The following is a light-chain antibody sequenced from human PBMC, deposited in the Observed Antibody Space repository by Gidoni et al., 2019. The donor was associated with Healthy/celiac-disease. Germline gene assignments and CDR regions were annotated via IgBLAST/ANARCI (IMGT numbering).Light chain of an antibody. V-gene: IGKV1-39*01. CDR2: AAS. CDR3: QQSYSTPPYT. Sequence: DIQMTQSPSSLSASVGDRVTITCRASQSISSYLHWYQQKPGKAPKLLIYAASSLQSGVPSRFSGSGPETDFTLTISILQPEDFATYYCQQSYSTPPYTFGPGTKLEIK. CDR1: QSISSY. J-gene: IGKJ2*01.